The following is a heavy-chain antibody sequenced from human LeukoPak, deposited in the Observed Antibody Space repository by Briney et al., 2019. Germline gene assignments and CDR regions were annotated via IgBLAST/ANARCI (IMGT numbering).Heavy chain of an antibody. CDR1: GGSISSSSYY. J-gene: IGHJ6*02. V-gene: IGHV4-39*07. D-gene: IGHD5-12*01. CDR2: IYYSGST. CDR3: ARERGSGYSYGMDV. Sequence: SETLSLTCTVSGGSISSSSYYWGWIRQPPGKGLEWIGSIYYSGSTYYNPSLKSRVTISVDTSKNQFSLKLNSVTTADTAVYYCARERGSGYSYGMDVWGQGTTVTVSS.